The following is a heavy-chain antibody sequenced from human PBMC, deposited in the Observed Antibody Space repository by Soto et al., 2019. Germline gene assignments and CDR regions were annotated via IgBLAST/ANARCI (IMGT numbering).Heavy chain of an antibody. CDR1: GGTFSSYA. Sequence: ASVKVSCKASGGTFSSYAISWVRQAPGQGLEWMGGIIPIFGTANYAQKFQGRVTITADKSTSTAYMELSSLRSEDTAVYYCARDARTPGYFDYWGQGTTVTVSS. V-gene: IGHV1-69*06. J-gene: IGHJ4*02. CDR3: ARDARTPGYFDY. CDR2: IIPIFGTA.